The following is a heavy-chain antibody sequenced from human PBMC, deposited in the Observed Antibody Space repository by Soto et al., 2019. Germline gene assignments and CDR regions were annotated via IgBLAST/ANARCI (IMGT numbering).Heavy chain of an antibody. Sequence: SETLSLTCTVSGGSISSGGYYWSWIRQHPGQGLEWIGYIYYSGSTNYNPSLKSRVTISVDTSKNQFSLKLSSVTAADTAVYYCARHHLGDYVLIIDWYFDLWGRGTLVTVSS. D-gene: IGHD4-17*01. CDR3: ARHHLGDYVLIIDWYFDL. J-gene: IGHJ2*01. CDR1: GGSISSGGYY. CDR2: IYYSGST. V-gene: IGHV4-61*08.